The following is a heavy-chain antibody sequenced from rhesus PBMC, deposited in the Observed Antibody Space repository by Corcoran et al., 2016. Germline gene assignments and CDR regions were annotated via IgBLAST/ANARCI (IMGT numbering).Heavy chain of an antibody. CDR1: GYSISSGFG. J-gene: IGHJ6*01. CDR3: ARELYYYSDRFYGLDP. Sequence: VQLPESGPGLVTPSETLSLTCAVSGYSISSGFGWCWIRQPPGKGLEWIGYIGGSSGTTNYNPSLKSRVTISKDTSKNQLSLKLRSVTAADTAVYYCARELYYYSDRFYGLDPWGQGVVVTVSS. CDR2: IGGSSGTT. D-gene: IGHD3-16*01. V-gene: IGHV4-127*01.